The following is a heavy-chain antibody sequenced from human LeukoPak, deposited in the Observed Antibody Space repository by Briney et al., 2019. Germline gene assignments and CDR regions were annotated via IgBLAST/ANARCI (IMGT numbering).Heavy chain of an antibody. CDR1: GGSFSGYY. Sequence: SETLSLTCAVYGGSFSGYYWSWIRQPPGKGLEWIGEIYHSGSTNYNPSLKSRVTISVDTSKNQFSLKLSSVTAADTAVYYCAGRASWSYYWGQGTLVTVSS. CDR2: IYHSGST. CDR3: AGRASWSYY. J-gene: IGHJ4*02. D-gene: IGHD6-13*01. V-gene: IGHV4-34*01.